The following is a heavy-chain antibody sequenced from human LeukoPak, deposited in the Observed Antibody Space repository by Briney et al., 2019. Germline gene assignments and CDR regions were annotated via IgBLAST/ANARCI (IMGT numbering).Heavy chain of an antibody. D-gene: IGHD6-13*01. CDR1: GFTFTSYT. V-gene: IGHV3-48*01. CDR2: ITVSSGTI. CDR3: VREVVSAGTGDY. J-gene: IGHJ4*02. Sequence: GGSLRLSCVASGFTFTSYTMNWVRQAPGTGLEWLSLITVSSGTIHYADSVEGRFTVSRDNGKNSLYLQMNSLRVEDTGIYYCVREVVSAGTGDYWGQGALVTVSS.